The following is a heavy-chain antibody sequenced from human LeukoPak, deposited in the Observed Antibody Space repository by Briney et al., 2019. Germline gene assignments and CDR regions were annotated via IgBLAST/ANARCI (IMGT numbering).Heavy chain of an antibody. CDR3: AKGSQQLDRYYFDY. CDR2: ISGSGGNT. V-gene: IGHV3-23*01. Sequence: PGGSLRLSCAASGFTFSSYAMNWVRQAPGKGLEWVSAISGSGGNTYYADSVKGRFTISRDNSKNTLYLQMNSLRAEVTAVYYCAKGSQQLDRYYFDYWGQGTLVTVSS. J-gene: IGHJ4*02. CDR1: GFTFSSYA. D-gene: IGHD6-13*01.